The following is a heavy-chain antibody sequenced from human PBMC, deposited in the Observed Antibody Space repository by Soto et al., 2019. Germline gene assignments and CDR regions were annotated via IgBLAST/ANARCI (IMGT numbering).Heavy chain of an antibody. V-gene: IGHV4-30-2*01. J-gene: IGHJ4*02. CDR3: ARVPDS. CDR1: GGSISSGGYS. Sequence: QLQLQESGSGLVKPSQTLSLTCAVSGGSISSGGYSWSWIRQPPGKGLEGIGYIYHSGSIYYNPSLKGGVTISVDRPKNQFPLKLSSVPAADTAVYYCARVPDSGGRGPLATVSS. CDR2: IYHSGSI.